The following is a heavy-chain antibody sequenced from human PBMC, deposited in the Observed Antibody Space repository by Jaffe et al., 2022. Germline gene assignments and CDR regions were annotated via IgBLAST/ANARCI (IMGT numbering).Heavy chain of an antibody. CDR1: GGSISSYY. Sequence: QVQLQESGPGLVKPSETLSLTCTVSGGSISSYYWSWIRQPPGKGLEWIGYIYYSGSTNYNPSLKSRVTISVDTSKNQFSLKLSSVTAADTAVYYCARAYYDILTALYYFDYWGQGTLVTVSS. J-gene: IGHJ4*02. CDR3: ARAYYDILTALYYFDY. D-gene: IGHD3-9*01. CDR2: IYYSGST. V-gene: IGHV4-59*01.